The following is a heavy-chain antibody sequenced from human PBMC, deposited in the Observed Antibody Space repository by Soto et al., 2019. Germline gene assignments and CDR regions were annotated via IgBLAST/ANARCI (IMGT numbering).Heavy chain of an antibody. CDR1: GGSISSYY. D-gene: IGHD1-7*01. Sequence: SETLSLTCTVSGGSISSYYWSWIRQPPGKGLEWIGYIYYSGSTNYNPSLKSRVTISVDTSKNQFSLKLSSVTAADTAVYYCARNNWNWGTFDYWGQGTLVTVSS. CDR3: ARNNWNWGTFDY. V-gene: IGHV4-59*08. CDR2: IYYSGST. J-gene: IGHJ4*02.